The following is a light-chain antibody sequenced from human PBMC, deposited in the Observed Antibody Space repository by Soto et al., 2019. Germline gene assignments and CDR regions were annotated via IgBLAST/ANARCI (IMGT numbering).Light chain of an antibody. CDR1: QSISSW. J-gene: IGKJ1*01. Sequence: DIQMTQSPSTLSSSVVYIVTIPCRASQSISSWLAWYQQKPGKAPKLLIYKVSSLESGVPSRFSGSGSGIDFTLTISCLQSEDFATYYCQQYYSYLGTFGQGTKV. CDR2: KVS. CDR3: QQYYSYLGT. V-gene: IGKV1-5*03.